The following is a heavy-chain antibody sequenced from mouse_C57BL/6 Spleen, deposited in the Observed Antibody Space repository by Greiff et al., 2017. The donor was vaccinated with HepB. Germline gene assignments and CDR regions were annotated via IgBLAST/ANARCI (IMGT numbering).Heavy chain of an antibody. V-gene: IGHV7-3*01. CDR1: GFTFTDYY. Sequence: EVKLQESGGGLVQPGGSLSLSCAASGFTFTDYYMSWVRQPPGKALEWLGFIRNKANGYTTEYSASVKGRFTISRDNSQSILYLQMNALRAEDSATYYCARSLYGNYPYWYFDVWGTGTTVTVSS. CDR3: ARSLYGNYPYWYFDV. J-gene: IGHJ1*03. D-gene: IGHD2-1*01. CDR2: IRNKANGYTT.